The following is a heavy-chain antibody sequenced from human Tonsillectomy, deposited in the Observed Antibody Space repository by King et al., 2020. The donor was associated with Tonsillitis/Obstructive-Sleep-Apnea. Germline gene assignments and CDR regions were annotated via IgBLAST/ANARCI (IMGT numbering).Heavy chain of an antibody. Sequence: DVQLVESGGGLVQPGGSLRLSCAASGFTFSIYSMNWVRPAPGKGLEWVSYISSSGTIYYADSVKGRFTISRDNAKNSLYLQVSSLRDEDTAVYYCAGDWRDCSGNRCYTERGYFDNWGQGTLVTVSS. J-gene: IGHJ4*02. V-gene: IGHV3-48*02. CDR2: ISSSGTI. CDR1: GFTFSIYS. CDR3: AGDWRDCSGNRCYTERGYFDN. D-gene: IGHD2-2*02.